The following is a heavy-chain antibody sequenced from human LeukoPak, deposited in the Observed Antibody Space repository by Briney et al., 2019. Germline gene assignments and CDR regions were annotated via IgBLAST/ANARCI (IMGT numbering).Heavy chain of an antibody. V-gene: IGHV4-39*01. CDR3: ARRGGSYRYFDY. J-gene: IGHJ4*02. D-gene: IGHD1-26*01. Sequence: TSETLSLTCTVSGGSISSTSYFWGWVRQPPGKGLEWIGSIYYTGSTYFNPSLKSRVTLSVDTSKNQFSLKLSSVTAADTAVHYCARRGGSYRYFDYWGQGALVTVSS. CDR1: GGSISSTSYF. CDR2: IYYTGST.